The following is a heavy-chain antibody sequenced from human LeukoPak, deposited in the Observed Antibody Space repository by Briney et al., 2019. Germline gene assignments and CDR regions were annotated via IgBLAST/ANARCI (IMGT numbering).Heavy chain of an antibody. CDR3: ARGQQWLVPLDAFDI. V-gene: IGHV1-2*02. CDR1: GYTFTGYY. D-gene: IGHD6-19*01. CDR2: INPNSGGT. J-gene: IGHJ3*02. Sequence: ASVKVSCKASGYTFTGYYMHWVRQAPGQGIEWMGWINPNSGGTNYAQKFQGRVTMTRDTSISTAYMELSRLRSDDTAVYYCARGQQWLVPLDAFDICGQGTMVTVSS.